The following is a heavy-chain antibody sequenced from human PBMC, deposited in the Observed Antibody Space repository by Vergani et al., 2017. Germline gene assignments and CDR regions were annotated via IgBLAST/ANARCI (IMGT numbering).Heavy chain of an antibody. Sequence: QVQLVQSGAEVKKPGASVKVSCKASGYTFTGYYMHWVRQAPGQGLEWMGWINPNSGGTNYAQKFQGRVTMTRDTSISPAYMELSRLRSDDTAVYYCARPRSPGYCSSTSCYGGNDAFDIWGQGTMVTVSS. D-gene: IGHD2-2*01. CDR2: INPNSGGT. CDR1: GYTFTGYY. J-gene: IGHJ3*02. V-gene: IGHV1-2*02. CDR3: ARPRSPGYCSSTSCYGGNDAFDI.